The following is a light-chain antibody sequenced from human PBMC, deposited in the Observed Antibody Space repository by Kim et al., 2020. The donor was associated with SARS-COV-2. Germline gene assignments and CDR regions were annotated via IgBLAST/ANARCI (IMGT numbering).Light chain of an antibody. CDR2: GAS. V-gene: IGKV3-15*01. J-gene: IGKJ2*01. CDR3: QHYNNWLYT. Sequence: SGLQGERATLSGRASKNIGTSLGWYQQKPGQAPRLLIYGASTRIPGIPDRFSGSGSGTEFTRTISSLQSEDFAVYFCQHYNNWLYTFGPGTKLEI. CDR1: KNIGTS.